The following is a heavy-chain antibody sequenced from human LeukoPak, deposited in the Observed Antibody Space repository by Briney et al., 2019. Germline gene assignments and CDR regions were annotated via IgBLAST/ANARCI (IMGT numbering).Heavy chain of an antibody. CDR3: TKADSSTSCLDY. CDR2: ISYDGSHK. V-gene: IGHV3-30*18. J-gene: IGHJ4*02. CDR1: GFTFSGYG. Sequence: GGSLRLSCAAYGFTFSGYGMHWVRLAPGKGLEWVAVISYDGSHKYYADSVQGRFTISRDNPRNTVYLQMNSLRDEDTAVYYCTKADSSTSCLDYWGQGTLVTVSS. D-gene: IGHD2-2*01.